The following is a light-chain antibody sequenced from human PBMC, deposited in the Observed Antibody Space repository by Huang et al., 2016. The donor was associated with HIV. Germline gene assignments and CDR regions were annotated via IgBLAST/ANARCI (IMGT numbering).Light chain of an antibody. CDR2: GAS. CDR3: QQYNDWYT. V-gene: IGKV3-15*01. J-gene: IGKJ2*01. Sequence: EIVLTQSPATLSVSPGERATLSCRASQSVSSNLAWFQPKPGQAPRLLIYGASTRATGIPARFSDTGSGTAFTLTISSLQSEDFAVYFCQQYNDWYTFGQGTKLEI. CDR1: QSVSSN.